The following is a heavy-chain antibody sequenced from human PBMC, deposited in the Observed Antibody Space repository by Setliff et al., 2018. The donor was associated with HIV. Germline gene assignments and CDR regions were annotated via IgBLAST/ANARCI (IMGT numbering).Heavy chain of an antibody. D-gene: IGHD6-13*01. CDR3: ARVGAAAGEVNFDY. CDR1: GYTFTGYY. V-gene: IGHV1-46*01. CDR2: INPSSGST. Sequence: GASVKVSCKASGYTFTGYYMHWVRQAPGQGLEWMGIINPSSGSTTYAQKFQGRVTMTRDTSTSTVYMELSSLRSEDTAVYYCARVGAAAGEVNFDYWGQGTLVTVSS. J-gene: IGHJ4*02.